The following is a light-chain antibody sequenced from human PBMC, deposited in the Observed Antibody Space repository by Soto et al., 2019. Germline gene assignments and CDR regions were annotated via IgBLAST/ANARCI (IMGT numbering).Light chain of an antibody. Sequence: EIVLTQSPGTLSLSPGERATLSCRASQSVSSNFLAWYQQKPGQAPSLLIYGASSRATGIPDRFSSSGSGTDFTLTISRLEPEDFAVYYCQQYGSSPWTFGQGTKVEIK. V-gene: IGKV3-20*01. J-gene: IGKJ1*01. CDR1: QSVSSNF. CDR3: QQYGSSPWT. CDR2: GAS.